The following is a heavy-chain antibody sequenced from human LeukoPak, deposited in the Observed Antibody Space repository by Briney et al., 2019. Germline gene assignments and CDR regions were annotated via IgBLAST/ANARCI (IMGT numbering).Heavy chain of an antibody. V-gene: IGHV4-59*01. CDR3: ARGGVPGGFYGSFDY. J-gene: IGHJ4*02. CDR1: GGSISTYY. CDR2: IYYSGST. D-gene: IGHD3-3*01. Sequence: SETLPLTCTVSGGSISTYYWSWMRQPPGRGLEWIGYIYYSGSTNHNPSLQSRVTISVDTSKNQFSLKLNSVTAADTAVYYCARGGVPGGFYGSFDYWGQGTLVSVSS.